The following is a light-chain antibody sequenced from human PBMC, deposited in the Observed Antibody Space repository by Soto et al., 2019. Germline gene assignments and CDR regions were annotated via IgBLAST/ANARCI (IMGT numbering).Light chain of an antibody. CDR1: QTIRSW. CDR3: QHYNSYSEA. CDR2: KAS. V-gene: IGKV1-5*03. J-gene: IGKJ1*01. Sequence: DIQMTQSPSTLSGSVGDRVTITCRASQTIRSWLAWYQQKPGKAPKLLIYKASTLKSGVPSRFSGSGSGTEFTLTISSVQPDDFATYYRQHYNSYSEAFGQGTKVELK.